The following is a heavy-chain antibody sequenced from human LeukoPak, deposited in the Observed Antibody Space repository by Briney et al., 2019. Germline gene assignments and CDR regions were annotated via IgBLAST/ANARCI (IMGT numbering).Heavy chain of an antibody. CDR1: GDSISSYY. J-gene: IGHJ3*02. CDR3: ARGLTRDAFDI. V-gene: IGHV4-59*01. CDR2: IHDSGRN. Sequence: SETLSLTCTVSGDSISSYYWSWIRQPPGKGLEWIGYIHDSGRNNYNPSLKSRVTISVDTSKNQFSLKLSSVTAADTAVYYCARGLTRDAFDIWGQGTMVTVSS.